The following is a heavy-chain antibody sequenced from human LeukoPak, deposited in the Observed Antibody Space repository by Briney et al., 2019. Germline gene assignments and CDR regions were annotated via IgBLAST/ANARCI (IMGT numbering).Heavy chain of an antibody. CDR2: IYYSGST. CDR3: ARDQPDPVGIMDV. J-gene: IGHJ6*03. CDR1: GGSISSSSYY. Sequence: PSETLSLTCTVSGGSISSSSYYWGWIRQPPGKGLEWIGSIYYSGSTYYNPSLKSRVTISVDTSKNQFSLKLSSVTAADTAVYYCARDQPDPVGIMDVWGKGTTVTVSS. D-gene: IGHD1-14*01. V-gene: IGHV4-39*02.